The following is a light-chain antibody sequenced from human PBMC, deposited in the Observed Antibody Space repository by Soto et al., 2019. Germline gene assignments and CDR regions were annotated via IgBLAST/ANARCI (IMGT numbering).Light chain of an antibody. CDR1: KSNIGANYD. CDR3: QSYDKRLTAYV. Sequence: QSVLTQPPSVSGAPGQRVTISCNGSKSNIGANYDVHWYQQFPRTAPKLLIFNNAIRPSGVPERFSGSKSGTSASLAITGLQTEDEADYYCQSYDKRLTAYVFGTGTKLTVL. J-gene: IGLJ1*01. CDR2: NNA. V-gene: IGLV1-40*01.